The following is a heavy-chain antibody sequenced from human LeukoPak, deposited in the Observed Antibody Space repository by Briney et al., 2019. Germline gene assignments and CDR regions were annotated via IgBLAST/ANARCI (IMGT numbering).Heavy chain of an antibody. V-gene: IGHV3-30*04. CDR1: GFTFSTYA. J-gene: IGHJ6*02. Sequence: GRSLRLSCAASGFTFSTYAMHWVRQAPGKGLEWVAVIWYDGSNKYYADSVKGRFTISRDNSKNTLYLQMNSLRAEDTAVYYCAKDARIQLWLLDYYYYYGMDVWGQGTTVTVSS. CDR3: AKDARIQLWLLDYYYYYGMDV. CDR2: IWYDGSNK. D-gene: IGHD5-18*01.